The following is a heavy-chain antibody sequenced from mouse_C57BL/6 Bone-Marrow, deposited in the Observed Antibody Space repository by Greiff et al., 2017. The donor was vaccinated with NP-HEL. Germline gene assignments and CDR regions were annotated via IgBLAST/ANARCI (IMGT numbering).Heavy chain of an antibody. V-gene: IGHV2-9-1*01. CDR2: IWHGGGQ. Sequence: VQLQQSGPGLVAPSQSLSITCTVSGFSLTSYAISWVRQPPGKGLEWLGVIWHGGGQKYNSALKSRLSISKDNSKSQVFLKMNSLQTDDTARYYCARGPSDYAYWYFDVWGTGTTVTVSS. CDR1: GFSLTSYA. J-gene: IGHJ1*03. D-gene: IGHD2-4*01. CDR3: ARGPSDYAYWYFDV.